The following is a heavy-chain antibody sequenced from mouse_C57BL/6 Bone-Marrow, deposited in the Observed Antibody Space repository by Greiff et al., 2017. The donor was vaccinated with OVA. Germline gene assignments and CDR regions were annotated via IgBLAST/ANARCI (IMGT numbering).Heavy chain of an antibody. CDR1: GYTFTSYW. V-gene: IGHV1-74*01. CDR3: AMGMVTTFYAMDY. CDR2: IHPSDSET. D-gene: IGHD2-2*01. J-gene: IGHJ4*01. Sequence: VQLQQPGAELVKPGASVKVSCKASGYTFTSYWMHWVKQRPGQGLEWIGRIHPSDSETNYNQKFKGKATLTVDKSSSTAYMQLSSLTSEDSAVYYCAMGMVTTFYAMDYWGQGTSVTVSS.